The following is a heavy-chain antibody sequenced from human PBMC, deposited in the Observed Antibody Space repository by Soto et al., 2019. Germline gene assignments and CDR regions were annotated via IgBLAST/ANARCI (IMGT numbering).Heavy chain of an antibody. V-gene: IGHV3-74*01. D-gene: IGHD3-22*01. Sequence: EVQLVESGGGLVQPGGSLRLSCAASGFTFSSYWMHWVRQAPGKGLVWVSRINSDGSSTSYADSVKGRFTISRDNAKNTLYLQMNSLRAEDTAVYYCARDDSSGYRLQTLDYWGQGTLVTVSS. J-gene: IGHJ4*02. CDR3: ARDDSSGYRLQTLDY. CDR1: GFTFSSYW. CDR2: INSDGSST.